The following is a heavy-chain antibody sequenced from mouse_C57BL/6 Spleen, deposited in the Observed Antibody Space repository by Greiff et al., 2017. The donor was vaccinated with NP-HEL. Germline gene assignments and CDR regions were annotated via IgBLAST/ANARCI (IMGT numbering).Heavy chain of an antibody. Sequence: QVQLQQSGPELVKPGASVKISCKASGYAFSSSWMNWVKQRPGKGLEWIGRIYPGDGDTNYNGKFKGKATLTADKSSSTAYMQLSSLTSEDAAVYFCARGYVYYFDYWGQGTTLTVSS. CDR3: ARGYVYYFDY. V-gene: IGHV1-82*01. CDR2: IYPGDGDT. J-gene: IGHJ2*01. D-gene: IGHD2-2*01. CDR1: GYAFSSSW.